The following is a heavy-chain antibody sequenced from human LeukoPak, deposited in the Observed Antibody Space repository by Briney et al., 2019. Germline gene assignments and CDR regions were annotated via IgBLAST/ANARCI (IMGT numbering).Heavy chain of an antibody. CDR3: AKASYSSRFYYFYYMDV. D-gene: IGHD6-13*01. CDR1: GFTFSGSA. CDR2: IKSKTDGGTT. J-gene: IGHJ6*03. Sequence: PGGSLRLSCAASGFTFSGSAMHWVRQAPGKGLEWVGRIKSKTDGGTTDYAAPVKGRFTISRDDSKNTLYLQMNSLRAEDTALYYCAKASYSSRFYYFYYMDVWGKGTTVTVSS. V-gene: IGHV3-15*05.